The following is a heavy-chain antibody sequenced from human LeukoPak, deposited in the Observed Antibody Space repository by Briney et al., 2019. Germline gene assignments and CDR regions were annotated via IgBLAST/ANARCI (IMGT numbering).Heavy chain of an antibody. V-gene: IGHV5-51*01. J-gene: IGHJ3*02. CDR2: IYPGDSDT. CDR1: GYSFTSYW. Sequence: GESLKISCKGSGYSFTSYWIGWVRQMPGKGLEWMGIIYPGDSDTRYSPSFQGQVTISADKSISTAYLQWSSLKASDTAMYYCARRVYYGSGSYAAFDIWGQGTMVTVSS. CDR3: ARRVYYGSGSYAAFDI. D-gene: IGHD3-10*01.